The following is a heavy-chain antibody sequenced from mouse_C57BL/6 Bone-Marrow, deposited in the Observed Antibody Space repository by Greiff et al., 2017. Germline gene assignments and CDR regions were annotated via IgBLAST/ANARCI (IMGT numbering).Heavy chain of an antibody. D-gene: IGHD2-2*01. J-gene: IGHJ2*01. CDR3: ARRRCMVTTGFDY. Sequence: QVQLQQPGAELVKPGASVKLSCKASGYTFTSYWMHWVKQRPGQGLEWIGMIHPNSGSTNYNEKFKSKATLTVDKSSSTAYMQLSSLTSEDSAVYYCARRRCMVTTGFDYWGQGTTLTVSS. CDR2: IHPNSGST. CDR1: GYTFTSYW. V-gene: IGHV1-64*01.